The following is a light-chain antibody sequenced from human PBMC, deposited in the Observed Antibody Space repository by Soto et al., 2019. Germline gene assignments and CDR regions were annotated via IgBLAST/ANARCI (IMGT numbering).Light chain of an antibody. V-gene: IGKV3-15*01. CDR2: GAS. Sequence: EIVMTQSPATLSVSLGARATLSCRASQSVSGNLAWYQQKPGQAPMLLIYGASTRSTGIPARFSGSGSGTELTLTINSLQSEDFAVYYCQQYNNWLTWTFGQGTKVEIK. J-gene: IGKJ1*01. CDR3: QQYNNWLTWT. CDR1: QSVSGN.